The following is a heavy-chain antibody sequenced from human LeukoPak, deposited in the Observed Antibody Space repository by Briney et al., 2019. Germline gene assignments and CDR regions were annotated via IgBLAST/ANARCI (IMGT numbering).Heavy chain of an antibody. CDR3: VRRGRDTTTTQNWFDP. J-gene: IGHJ5*02. V-gene: IGHV5-51*01. CDR1: GYSFTSNW. CDR2: TSPGDSDI. Sequence: GESLKISCKSSGYSFTSNWIGWVRQMPGKGLEWMGITSPGDSDIRYSPSLQGQVTISADKSTSTAYLQWSSLKASDTAMYYCVRRGRDTTTTQNWFDPWGQGTLVTVSS. D-gene: IGHD5-18*01.